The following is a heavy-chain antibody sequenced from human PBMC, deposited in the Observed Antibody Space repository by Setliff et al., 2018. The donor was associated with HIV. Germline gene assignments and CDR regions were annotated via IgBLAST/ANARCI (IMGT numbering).Heavy chain of an antibody. Sequence: SVKVSCKASGGTFNTYAFSWVQHAPGQGLEWMGGIIPTLSSTKYARKFQGRVTITADESTSTAYMEVISLRSEDTAVYYCASSGYCTDISCYVFDYWGQGTPVTVSS. CDR1: GGTFNTYA. J-gene: IGHJ4*02. D-gene: IGHD2-8*02. CDR3: ASSGYCTDISCYVFDY. CDR2: IIPTLSST. V-gene: IGHV1-69*13.